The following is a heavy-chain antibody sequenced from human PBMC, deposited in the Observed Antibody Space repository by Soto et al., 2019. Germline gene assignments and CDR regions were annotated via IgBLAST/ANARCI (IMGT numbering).Heavy chain of an antibody. Sequence: QVQLVQSGAEVKKPGASVKVSCKASGYTFTSYAMHWVRQAPGQRLEWMGWINAGNGNTKYSQKFQGRVTITRDTSASTAYMELSSLRSEDTAVYYCARNWRSSYGDYGRYYYYYYMDVWGKGTTVTVSS. D-gene: IGHD4-17*01. CDR1: GYTFTSYA. CDR3: ARNWRSSYGDYGRYYYYYYMDV. V-gene: IGHV1-3*01. J-gene: IGHJ6*03. CDR2: INAGNGNT.